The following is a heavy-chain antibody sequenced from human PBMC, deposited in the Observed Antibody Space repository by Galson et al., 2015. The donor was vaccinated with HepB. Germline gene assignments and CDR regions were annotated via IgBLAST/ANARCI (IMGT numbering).Heavy chain of an antibody. CDR3: ARIGDSSGVNDAFEI. J-gene: IGHJ3*02. V-gene: IGHV2-70*04. D-gene: IGHD6-19*01. Sequence: PTLVKPTQTLTLTCTFSGFSLSTSGMRVSWIRPPPWKALECLARIDWDDDKFYSTSLKTRLTISKDTSKNQVVLTMTNMDPVDTATYYCARIGDSSGVNDAFEIWGQGTMVTVSS. CDR1: GFSLSTSGMR. CDR2: IDWDDDK.